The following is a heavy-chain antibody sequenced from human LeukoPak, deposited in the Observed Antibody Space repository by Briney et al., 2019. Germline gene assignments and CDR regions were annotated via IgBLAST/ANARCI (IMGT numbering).Heavy chain of an antibody. J-gene: IGHJ4*02. CDR1: GYTFTSYA. CDR2: INAGNGNT. CDR3: ARDFRGSGNAEY. V-gene: IGHV1-3*01. D-gene: IGHD3-10*01. Sequence: ASVKVSCKASGYTFTSYAMHWVRQAPGQRLEWMGWINAGNGNTKYSQKFQGRVTITRDTSASTAYMELSSLRSEDTAVYYCARDFRGSGNAEYWGQGTLVTVSS.